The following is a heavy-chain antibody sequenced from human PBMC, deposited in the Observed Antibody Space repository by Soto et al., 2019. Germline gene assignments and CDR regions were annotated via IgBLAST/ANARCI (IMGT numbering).Heavy chain of an antibody. D-gene: IGHD6-13*01. J-gene: IGHJ6*02. Sequence: QVQLVESGGGVVQPGRSLRLSCAASGFTFSSYAMHWVRQAPGKGLEWVAVISYDGSNKYYADSVKGRFTISRDNSKNTLYLQMNSLRAEDTAVYYCARDIAAAGYYYYYGMDVWGQGTPVTVSS. V-gene: IGHV3-30-3*01. CDR1: GFTFSSYA. CDR2: ISYDGSNK. CDR3: ARDIAAAGYYYYYGMDV.